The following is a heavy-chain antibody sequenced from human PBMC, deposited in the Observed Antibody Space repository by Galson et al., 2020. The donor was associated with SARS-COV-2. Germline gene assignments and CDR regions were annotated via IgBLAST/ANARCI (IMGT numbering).Heavy chain of an antibody. J-gene: IGHJ4*02. Sequence: GGSLRLSCAASGFTFSSYAIHWVRQAPGKGLEWVAAISYDGSYKYYTDSVKGRFTISRDNSKNTLFLQMNSLREEDTAGYYCAGPNSGSYYQPNDHWGKGALVTVPS. CDR2: ISYDGSYK. CDR3: AGPNSGSYYQPNDH. V-gene: IGHV3-30-3*01. D-gene: IGHD1-26*01. CDR1: GFTFSSYA.